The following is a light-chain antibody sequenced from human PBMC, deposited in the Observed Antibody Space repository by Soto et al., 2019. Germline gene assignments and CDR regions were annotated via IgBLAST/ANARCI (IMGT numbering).Light chain of an antibody. Sequence: QSALTQPASVSGSPGQSITISCTGTSRDVGGYNYVSWYHQHPGKAPKLMIYEVSNRPSGVSNRFSGSKSGKTASLTISGLQAEDEGDYYCSSYTGSSTLLFGGVTKLTVL. V-gene: IGLV2-14*01. CDR2: EVS. CDR3: SSYTGSSTLL. CDR1: SRDVGGYNY. J-gene: IGLJ2*01.